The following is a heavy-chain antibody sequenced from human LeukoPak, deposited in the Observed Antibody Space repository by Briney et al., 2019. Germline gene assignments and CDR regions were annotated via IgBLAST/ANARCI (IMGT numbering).Heavy chain of an antibody. CDR2: IYYSGST. V-gene: IGHV4-59*01. D-gene: IGHD4-11*01. Sequence: SETLSLTCTVSGGSISSYYRSWIRQPPGKGLEWIGYIYYSGSTNYNPSLKSRVTISVDTSKNQFSLKLSSVTAADTAVYYCARAATVTIGVFDYWGQGTLVTVSS. CDR3: ARAATVTIGVFDY. J-gene: IGHJ4*02. CDR1: GGSISSYY.